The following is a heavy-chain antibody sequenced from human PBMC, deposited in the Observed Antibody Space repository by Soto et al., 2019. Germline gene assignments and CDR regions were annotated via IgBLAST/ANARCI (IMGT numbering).Heavy chain of an antibody. CDR1: GFTFSSYS. Sequence: PGGSLRLSCAAPGFTFSSYSMNWVRQAPGKGLEWVSSISSSSSYIYYADSVKGRFTISRDNAKNSLYLQMNSLRAEDTAVYYCAARLLYCSSTSSYPMDFWCKGTMVTLSS. J-gene: IGHJ6*04. CDR2: ISSSSSYI. D-gene: IGHD2-2*01. CDR3: AARLLYCSSTSSYPMDF. V-gene: IGHV3-21*01.